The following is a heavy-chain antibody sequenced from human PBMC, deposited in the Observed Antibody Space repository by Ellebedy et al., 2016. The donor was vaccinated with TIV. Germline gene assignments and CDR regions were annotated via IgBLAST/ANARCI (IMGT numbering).Heavy chain of an antibody. V-gene: IGHV3-13*01. CDR2: IGTAGDT. CDR3: ARATSGFDY. D-gene: IGHD5-24*01. Sequence: PGGSLRLSCAASGFTFSSHDMHWVRQGTGKGLEWVSAIGTAGDTYYPGSVKGRFTISRENGKNSLYLQMNSLRAEDTAVYYCARATSGFDYWGQGALATVSS. CDR1: GFTFSSHD. J-gene: IGHJ4*02.